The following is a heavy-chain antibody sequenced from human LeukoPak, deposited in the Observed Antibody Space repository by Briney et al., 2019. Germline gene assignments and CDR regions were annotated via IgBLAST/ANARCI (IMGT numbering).Heavy chain of an antibody. J-gene: IGHJ6*02. CDR3: VRAMAPLDTFNYQYAMDV. CDR2: ISPYNGNT. V-gene: IGHV1-18*01. Sequence: APVKVSCKTSGYTFTSYEINWIRQAPGQGLEWMGWISPYNGNTRYTQKVQGRVTMTTDTSTSTAYMEVRSLTSDDTAVYYCVRAMAPLDTFNYQYAMDVWGQGTMVTVSS. D-gene: IGHD5-24*01. CDR1: GYTFTSYE.